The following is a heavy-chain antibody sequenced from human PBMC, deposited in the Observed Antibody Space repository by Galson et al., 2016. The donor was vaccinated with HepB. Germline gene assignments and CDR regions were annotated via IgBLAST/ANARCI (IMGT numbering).Heavy chain of an antibody. V-gene: IGHV1-2*02. J-gene: IGHJ4*02. CDR2: INPNSGGT. CDR1: GYTSTGYY. Sequence: SCKASGYTSTGYYLHWVRQAPGQGLEWMGWINPNSGGTHYAQKFQGRVIMTRDTSISTVYMELRRLRSDDTAVYFCARVGGYYLYHFDYWGQGNLVTVSS. CDR3: ARVGGYYLYHFDY. D-gene: IGHD3-22*01.